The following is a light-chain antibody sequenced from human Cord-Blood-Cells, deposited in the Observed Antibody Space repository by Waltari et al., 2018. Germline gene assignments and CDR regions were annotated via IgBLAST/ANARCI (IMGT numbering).Light chain of an antibody. J-gene: IGLJ3*02. Sequence: QSVLTQPPSASGTPGQRVTISCSGSSSNIGSNTVNWYQQLPGTAPKLLIYSNNRRPSGGPDRFLGSKSGTAASLAISGLQAEDEADYYCAAWDDSLNGWVFGGGTKLTVL. CDR3: AAWDDSLNGWV. V-gene: IGLV1-44*01. CDR1: SSNIGSNT. CDR2: SNN.